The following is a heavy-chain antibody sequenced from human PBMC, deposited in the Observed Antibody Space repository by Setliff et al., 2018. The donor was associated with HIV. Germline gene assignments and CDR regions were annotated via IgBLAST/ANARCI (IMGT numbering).Heavy chain of an antibody. CDR2: INPKSGGT. V-gene: IGHV1-2*02. D-gene: IGHD3-22*01. Sequence: ASVKVSCKASGYSFTGYYMHWVRQAPGQGLEWMGWINPKSGGTNYAQKFQGRVTMTRDTSISTAYMELSRLRSDDTAVYYCARERITMIVRWFDPWGQGTLVTVSS. J-gene: IGHJ5*02. CDR3: ARERITMIVRWFDP. CDR1: GYSFTGYY.